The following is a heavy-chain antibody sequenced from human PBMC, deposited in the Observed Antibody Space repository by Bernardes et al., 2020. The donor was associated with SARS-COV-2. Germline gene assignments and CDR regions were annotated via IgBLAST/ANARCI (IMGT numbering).Heavy chain of an antibody. Sequence: GGSLRLSCAASGFTFRDYYMSWIRQAPGKGLEWVSYISSGGNLIYYSDSVKGRFTISRDNAKSSLYLQMNSLRAEDTAVYFCASALEGSYYYFDYWGQGTLVTVSS. CDR3: ASALEGSYYYFDY. J-gene: IGHJ4*02. V-gene: IGHV3-11*01. CDR2: ISSGGNLI. D-gene: IGHD1-26*01. CDR1: GFTFRDYY.